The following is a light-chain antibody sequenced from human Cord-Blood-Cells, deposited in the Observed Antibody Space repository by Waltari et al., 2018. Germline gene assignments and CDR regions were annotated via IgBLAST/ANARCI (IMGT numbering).Light chain of an antibody. J-gene: IGKJ5*01. CDR1: PSVNSY. CDR2: DPS. CDR3: QQRSNWPPIT. Sequence: EIVLTQSQATLPLSPGERATLSCRASPSVNSYLAWYQQKPGQAPRLLIYDPSNRATGIPARFSGSGSGTDFTLTISSLEPEDVAFYYCQQRSNWPPITFGQVTRLEIK. V-gene: IGKV3-11*01.